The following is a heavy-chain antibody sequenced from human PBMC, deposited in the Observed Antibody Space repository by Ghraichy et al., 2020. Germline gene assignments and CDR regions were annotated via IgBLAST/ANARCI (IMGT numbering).Heavy chain of an antibody. CDR3: ARANDRSGYYYDY. CDR1: GYTFTSHA. D-gene: IGHD3-22*01. V-gene: IGHV1-3*01. CDR2: INAGNDNT. J-gene: IGHJ4*02. Sequence: SVKVSCKGTGYTFTSHAIHWVRQAPGQRLEWMGWINAGNDNTQYSQKFQGRVTITRDTSANTGYMELSGLTSEDTAVYYCARANDRSGYYYDYWGQGTLVTVSS.